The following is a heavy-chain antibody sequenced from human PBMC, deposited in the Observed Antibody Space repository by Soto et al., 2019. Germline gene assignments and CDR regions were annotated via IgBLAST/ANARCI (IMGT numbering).Heavy chain of an antibody. CDR3: TRQIEMAHNRSDV. V-gene: IGHV3-73*01. CDR1: GFTFGGSA. D-gene: IGHD1-1*01. CDR2: IRSKANSYAT. Sequence: QPGGSLRLSCAASGFTFGGSAMHWVRQASGKGLEWVGRIRSKANSYATAYAASVKGRFTISRDDSKNTAYLQMNSLKTEDTAVYYWTRQIEMAHNRSDVWGQGTTATVSS. J-gene: IGHJ6*02.